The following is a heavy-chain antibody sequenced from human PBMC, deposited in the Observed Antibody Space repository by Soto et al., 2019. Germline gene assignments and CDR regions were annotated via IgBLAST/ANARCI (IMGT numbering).Heavy chain of an antibody. D-gene: IGHD5-18*01. J-gene: IGHJ4*02. CDR1: GFTFSSYW. V-gene: IGHV3-7*01. Sequence: EVQLVESGGGLVQPGGSLRLSCAAAGFTFSSYWMSWFREAPGKGLEWVANIKQDGSEQYYVDSVKGRVTISRDNAKNSLYLQMNRLRAEDTAVDYCARGLGGYSYGYWYYWGQGTMVTVSS. CDR3: ARGLGGYSYGYWYY. CDR2: IKQDGSEQ.